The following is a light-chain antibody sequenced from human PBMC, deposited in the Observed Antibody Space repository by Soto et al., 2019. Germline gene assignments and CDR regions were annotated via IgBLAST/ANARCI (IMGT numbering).Light chain of an antibody. V-gene: IGKV1-27*01. CDR3: QKYNNAPRT. CDR2: AAS. Sequence: DIQMTQSPSSLSASVGDTVTITCRASQGISNYLAWYQQKPGQVPNLLIYAASTLQSGVPSRFSGRGSATDFTLTISSLRPEDVATYYCQKYNNAPRTFGQGTKVEI. CDR1: QGISNY. J-gene: IGKJ1*01.